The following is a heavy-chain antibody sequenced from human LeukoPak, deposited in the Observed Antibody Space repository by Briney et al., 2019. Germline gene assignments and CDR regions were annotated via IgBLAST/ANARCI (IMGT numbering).Heavy chain of an antibody. D-gene: IGHD6-19*01. J-gene: IGHJ6*02. Sequence: SETLSLTCAVSGGSISSSNYYWGWIRQPPGKGLEWIGSIYYSGSTYYNPSLKSRVTISVDTSKNQFSLKLSSVTAADTAVYYCATHSSGWSYYYYGMDVWGQGTTVTVSS. V-gene: IGHV4-39*01. CDR3: ATHSSGWSYYYYGMDV. CDR1: GGSISSSNYY. CDR2: IYYSGST.